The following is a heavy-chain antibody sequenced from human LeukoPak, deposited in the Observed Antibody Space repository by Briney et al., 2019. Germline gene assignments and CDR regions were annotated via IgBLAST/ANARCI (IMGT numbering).Heavy chain of an antibody. CDR3: ARGGRHSYGPRPFDY. J-gene: IGHJ4*02. Sequence: SETLSLTCAVFGGSFSGYYWSWIRQPPGKGLEWIGEINHSGSTNYNLSLKSRVTISVDTSKNQFSLKLSSVTAADTAVYYCARGGRHSYGPRPFDYWGQGTLVTVSS. V-gene: IGHV4-34*01. D-gene: IGHD5-18*01. CDR2: INHSGST. CDR1: GGSFSGYY.